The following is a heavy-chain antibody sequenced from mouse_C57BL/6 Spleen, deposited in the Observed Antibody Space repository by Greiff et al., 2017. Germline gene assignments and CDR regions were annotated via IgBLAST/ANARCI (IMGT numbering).Heavy chain of an antibody. D-gene: IGHD2-2*01. CDR2: IDPSDSYT. Sequence: QVQLKQPGAELVMPGASVKLSCKASGYTFTSYWMHWVKQRPGQGLEWIGEIDPSDSYTNYNQKFKGKSTLTVDKSSSTAYMQLSSLTSEDSAVYYCARYGYDGEWFAYWGQGTLVTVSA. CDR1: GYTFTSYW. V-gene: IGHV1-69*01. J-gene: IGHJ3*01. CDR3: ARYGYDGEWFAY.